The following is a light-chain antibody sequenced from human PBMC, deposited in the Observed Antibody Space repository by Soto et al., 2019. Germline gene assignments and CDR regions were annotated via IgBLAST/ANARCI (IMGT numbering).Light chain of an antibody. CDR2: KAS. CDR3: QQYDNYPLT. J-gene: IGKJ4*01. V-gene: IGKV1-5*03. Sequence: DTQMTQSPSTLSASVGDRVTITCRASQNINSWLAWYQQKPGKAPKLLIYKASILQSGVPSSFSGGGSGTEFPLTISSLQPDDFATYYCQQYDNYPLTFGGGTKVEIQ. CDR1: QNINSW.